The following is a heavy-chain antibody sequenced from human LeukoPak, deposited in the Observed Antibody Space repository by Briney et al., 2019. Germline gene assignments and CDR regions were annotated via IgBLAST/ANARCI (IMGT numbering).Heavy chain of an antibody. CDR1: GGSISSYY. CDR3: ARDLRGYSYGSLDAFDI. CDR2: IYYSGTT. J-gene: IGHJ3*02. V-gene: IGHV4-59*01. Sequence: SETLSLTCTVSGGSISSYYWSWIRQPPGKGLEWIGYIYYSGTTNYNTPLKSRVTISVDTSKNQFSLKLSSVTAADTAVYYCARDLRGYSYGSLDAFDIWGQGTMVTVSS. D-gene: IGHD5-18*01.